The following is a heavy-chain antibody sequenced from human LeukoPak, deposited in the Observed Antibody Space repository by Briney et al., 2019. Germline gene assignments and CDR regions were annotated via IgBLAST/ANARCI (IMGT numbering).Heavy chain of an antibody. CDR3: ARWQWNAFDI. CDR1: GYTFTDYY. J-gene: IGHJ3*02. CDR2: INPNSGGT. D-gene: IGHD4-23*01. V-gene: IGHV1-2*02. Sequence: ASVKVSCKASGYTFTDYYVHWVRQAPGQGLEWMGWINPNSGGTNYTQKFQGRVTMTRDTSISTAYMELSRLRSDDTAVYYCARWQWNAFDIWGQGTMVAVSS.